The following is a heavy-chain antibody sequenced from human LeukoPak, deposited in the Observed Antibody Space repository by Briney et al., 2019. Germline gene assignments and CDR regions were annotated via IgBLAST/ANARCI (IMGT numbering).Heavy chain of an antibody. Sequence: PGGSLRLSCAASGFIFASSWMGWVRQAPGKGREWVANIKKDGSTKYYMDSLKGRFTISRDNAKNSLYLQMDSLRADDTAVYYCARHGDYCFDYWGQGALVTVSS. CDR1: GFIFASSW. D-gene: IGHD4-17*01. CDR2: IKKDGSTK. CDR3: ARHGDYCFDY. V-gene: IGHV3-7*01. J-gene: IGHJ4*02.